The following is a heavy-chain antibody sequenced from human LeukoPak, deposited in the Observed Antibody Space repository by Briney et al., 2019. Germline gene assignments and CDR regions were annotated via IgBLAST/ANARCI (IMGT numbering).Heavy chain of an antibody. V-gene: IGHV3-20*04. Sequence: GGSLRLSCAASGFTFSSYWMSWVRQAPGKGLEWVSGINWNGGSTGYADSVKGRFTISRDNAKNSLYLQMNSLRAEDTALYYCAREGYSGSYSDSDYWGQGTLVTVSS. CDR3: AREGYSGSYSDSDY. CDR2: INWNGGST. CDR1: GFTFSSYW. D-gene: IGHD1-26*01. J-gene: IGHJ4*02.